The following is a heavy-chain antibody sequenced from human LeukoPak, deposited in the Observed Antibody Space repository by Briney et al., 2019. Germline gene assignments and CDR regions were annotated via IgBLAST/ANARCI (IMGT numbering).Heavy chain of an antibody. D-gene: IGHD3-3*01. CDR1: GFTFDDYA. CDR2: ITRNSGTI. Sequence: PGRSLRLSYAASGFTFDDYAMHWVRPAPGKRLERVSGITRNSGTIGYAKSVKSRFTTSRATAKNSMYLQMNSQRDEDIALYYCAKDMGDFWSGMPFDYCGQGTLVTVSS. CDR3: AKDMGDFWSGMPFDY. V-gene: IGHV3-9*03. J-gene: IGHJ4*01.